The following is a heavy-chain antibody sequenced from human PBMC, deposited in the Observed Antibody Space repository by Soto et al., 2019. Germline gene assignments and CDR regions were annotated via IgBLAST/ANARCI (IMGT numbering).Heavy chain of an antibody. D-gene: IGHD3-22*01. J-gene: IGHJ3*02. Sequence: EVQLLESGGGLVQPGRSLRLSCAASGFTFDDYAMHWVRQAPGKGLEWVSGISWNSGSIGYADSVKGRFTISRDNAKNSLYLQMNSLRDEDTALYYCAKGSGVITLRAFDIWGQGTMVTVSS. CDR1: GFTFDDYA. CDR3: AKGSGVITLRAFDI. V-gene: IGHV3-9*01. CDR2: ISWNSGSI.